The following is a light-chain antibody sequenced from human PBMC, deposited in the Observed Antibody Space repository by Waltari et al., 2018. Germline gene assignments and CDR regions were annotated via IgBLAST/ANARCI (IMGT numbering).Light chain of an antibody. CDR3: QTWGTGTYV. J-gene: IGLJ1*01. Sequence: QFVLTQPPSASASLGASVKLTCSLTSLHRSSATAWVQHQPEKGPRYLMRVNSDGSHIKGDGISDRFSGSSSGAERHLSISSLQSEDEADYYCQTWGTGTYVFGSGTTLTVL. CDR1: SLHRSSA. CDR2: VNSDGSH. V-gene: IGLV4-69*01.